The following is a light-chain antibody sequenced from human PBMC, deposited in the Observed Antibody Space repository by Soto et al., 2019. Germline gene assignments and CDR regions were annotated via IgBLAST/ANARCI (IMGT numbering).Light chain of an antibody. V-gene: IGKV1-39*01. Sequence: DIQLTQSPSSLSASVGDRVTITCRASEKINSYLNWYKQKPGKAPELMIYLTSSLQTGVTSRFGGSRSGTEFTLTITSLQPEDVATYYCQQSYDMPYTFGQGTKLEI. CDR2: LTS. J-gene: IGKJ2*01. CDR3: QQSYDMPYT. CDR1: EKINSY.